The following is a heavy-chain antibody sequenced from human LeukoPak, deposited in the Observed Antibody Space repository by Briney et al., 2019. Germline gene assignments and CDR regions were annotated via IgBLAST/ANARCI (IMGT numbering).Heavy chain of an antibody. CDR3: ARDRRRLRGMNGDGDAFDI. V-gene: IGHV3-53*01. D-gene: IGHD5-24*01. CDR1: GFSVGGNY. J-gene: IGHJ3*02. Sequence: GESLRLSCAASGFSVGGNYISWVRQAPGKGLEWVSMIYSDGSIFHADSVKGRFTMSRDNSRNTLDLQMNSLRVEDTAVYFCARDRRRLRGMNGDGDAFDIWGQGTMVTVSS. CDR2: IYSDGSI.